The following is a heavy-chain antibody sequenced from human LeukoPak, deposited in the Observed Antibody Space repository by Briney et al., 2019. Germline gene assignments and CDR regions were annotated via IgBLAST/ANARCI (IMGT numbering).Heavy chain of an antibody. D-gene: IGHD6-13*01. CDR1: GFTVSSNY. CDR3: AKDGGIAAAGTRRYYFDY. Sequence: GGSLRLSCAASGFTVSSNYMSWVRQAPGKGLEWVSVIYSGGSTYYADSVKGRFTISRDNSKNTLYLQMNSLRAEDTAVYYCAKDGGIAAAGTRRYYFDYWGQGTLVTVSS. J-gene: IGHJ4*02. CDR2: IYSGGST. V-gene: IGHV3-66*01.